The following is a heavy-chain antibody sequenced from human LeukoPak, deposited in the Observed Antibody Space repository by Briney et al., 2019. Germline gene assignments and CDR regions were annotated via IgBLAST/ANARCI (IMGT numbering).Heavy chain of an antibody. V-gene: IGHV4-59*01. J-gene: IGHJ4*02. CDR1: GGSISSYY. CDR2: IYYSGTT. CDR3: ARGECGDCYYDYFDY. Sequence: SETLSLTCTVSGGSISSYYWNWIWQPPGKGLEWIGYIYYSGTTNYNPSLKSRVSMSVDTSKNQFSLKLSSVTAADTAVYYCARGECGDCYYDYFDYWGQGTLVTVSS. D-gene: IGHD2-21*02.